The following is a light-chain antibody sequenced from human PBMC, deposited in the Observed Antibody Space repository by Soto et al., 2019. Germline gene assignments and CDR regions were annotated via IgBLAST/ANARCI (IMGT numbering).Light chain of an antibody. CDR1: SSDIGGYNY. J-gene: IGLJ2*01. Sequence: QSALTQPPSASGSPGQSVTISCTGTSSDIGGYNYVSWYQHHPGKAPKLMISEVTKRPSGVPDRFSGSKSGNTASLTVSGLQAEDEADYYCSSYAGSNNYVVFGGGTKLTVL. CDR2: EVT. CDR3: SSYAGSNNYVV. V-gene: IGLV2-8*01.